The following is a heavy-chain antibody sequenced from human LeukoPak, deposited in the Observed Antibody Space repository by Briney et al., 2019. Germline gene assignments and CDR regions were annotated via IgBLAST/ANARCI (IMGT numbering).Heavy chain of an antibody. D-gene: IGHD3-22*01. J-gene: IGHJ5*02. V-gene: IGHV5-51*01. CDR3: ARHPVSTYYYDSSGFQALYNWFDP. Sequence: GESLKISCKGSGYSFTSYWIGWVRQMPGKGLEWMGIIYPGDSDTRYSPSFQGQVTIPADKSISTAYLQWSSLKASDTAMYYCARHPVSTYYYDSSGFQALYNWFDPWGQGTLVTVSS. CDR1: GYSFTSYW. CDR2: IYPGDSDT.